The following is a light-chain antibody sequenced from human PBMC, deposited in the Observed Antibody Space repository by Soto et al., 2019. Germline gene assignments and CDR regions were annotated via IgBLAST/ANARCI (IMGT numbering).Light chain of an antibody. CDR1: QYINTR. V-gene: IGKV3-11*01. Sequence: EVVLTQSPATLSSFPGDRVTLSCRASQYINTRLAWYQHRPGQAPRLLIYDASNRATGIPARFSGSGSGTDFTLTISSLEPEDFAVYYCQQRSNWPITFGQGTRLAIK. J-gene: IGKJ5*01. CDR2: DAS. CDR3: QQRSNWPIT.